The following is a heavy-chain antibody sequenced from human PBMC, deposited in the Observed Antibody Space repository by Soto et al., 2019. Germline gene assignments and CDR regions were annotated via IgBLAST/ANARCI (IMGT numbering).Heavy chain of an antibody. Sequence: EVQLVESGGGLVQPGESLRLSCAASGLTFSSSSINWVRQAPGKGLEWVSYISGDSGRIYYADSVKGRFTISRDNGKSSLYLQMNSLRAEDTAVYYCARYGYSSSIQDYWGQGNLVTVSS. D-gene: IGHD6-6*01. V-gene: IGHV3-48*01. CDR1: GLTFSSSS. J-gene: IGHJ4*02. CDR2: ISGDSGRI. CDR3: ARYGYSSSIQDY.